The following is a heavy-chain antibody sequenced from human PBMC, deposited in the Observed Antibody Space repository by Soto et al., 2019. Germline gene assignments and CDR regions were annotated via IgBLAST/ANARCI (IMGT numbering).Heavy chain of an antibody. CDR3: ARLEGLATISYYFDY. J-gene: IGHJ4*02. CDR1: GDSINSDNYY. Sequence: QLQLQESGPGLVKPSETLSLTCSVSGDSINSDNYYWGWIRQPPGKGLEWIGSIYYRGNTYYNPSLKTRVTISLDKSKSQFSLKMNYVTDADSAVYFCARLEGLATISYYFDYWGQGTLVTVSS. V-gene: IGHV4-39*01. D-gene: IGHD3-9*01. CDR2: IYYRGNT.